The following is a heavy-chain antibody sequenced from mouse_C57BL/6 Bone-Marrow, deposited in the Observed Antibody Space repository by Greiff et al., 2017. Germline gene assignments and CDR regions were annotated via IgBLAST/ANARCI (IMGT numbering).Heavy chain of an antibody. Sequence: VQLQQPGAELVKPGASVKLSCKASGYTFTSYWMQWVKQRPGQGLEWIGEIDPSDSYTNYNQKFKGKATLTVDTSSSTAYMQLSSLTSEDSAVYYCARREDDYLDYWGQGTTLTVSS. CDR2: IDPSDSYT. J-gene: IGHJ2*01. D-gene: IGHD2-3*01. V-gene: IGHV1-50*01. CDR3: ARREDDYLDY. CDR1: GYTFTSYW.